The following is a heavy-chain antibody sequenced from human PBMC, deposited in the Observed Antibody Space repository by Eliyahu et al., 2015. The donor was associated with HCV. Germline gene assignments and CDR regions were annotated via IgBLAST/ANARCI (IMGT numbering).Heavy chain of an antibody. J-gene: IGHJ4*02. CDR2: IYYSGST. Sequence: QLQLQESGPGLVKPSETLSLTCTXSGXSISSSSYYWGWIRQPPGKGLEWIGSIYYSGSTYYNPSLKSRVTISVDTSKNQFSLKLSSVTAADTAVYYCARQGYYDSSGYYQYYFDYWGQGTLVTVSS. V-gene: IGHV4-39*01. CDR1: GXSISSSSYY. CDR3: ARQGYYDSSGYYQYYFDY. D-gene: IGHD3-22*01.